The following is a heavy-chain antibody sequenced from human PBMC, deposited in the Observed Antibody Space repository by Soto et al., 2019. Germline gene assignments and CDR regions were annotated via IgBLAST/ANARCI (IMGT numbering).Heavy chain of an antibody. Sequence: GGSLRLSCAASGFTFSNAWMSWVRQAPGKGLEWVGRIKSKTDGGTTDYAAPVKGRFTISRDDSKNTLYLQMNSLKTEDTAVYYCTTAREVAYCGGDCYYFDYWGQGTLVTVSS. CDR2: IKSKTDGGTT. J-gene: IGHJ4*02. CDR1: GFTFSNAW. CDR3: TTAREVAYCGGDCYYFDY. D-gene: IGHD2-21*02. V-gene: IGHV3-15*01.